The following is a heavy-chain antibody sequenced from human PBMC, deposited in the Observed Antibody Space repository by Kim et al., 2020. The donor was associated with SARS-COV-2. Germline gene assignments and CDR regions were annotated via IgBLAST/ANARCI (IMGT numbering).Heavy chain of an antibody. CDR2: ISSSSSYI. J-gene: IGHJ5*02. CDR1: GFTFSSYS. V-gene: IGHV3-21*01. D-gene: IGHD3-10*01. Sequence: GGSLRLSCAASGFTFSSYSMNWVRQAPGKGLEWVSSISSSSSYIYYADSVKGRFTISRDNAKNSLYLQMNSLRAEDTAVYYCAREPYYYGSGSYYNWFDPWGQGTLVTVSS. CDR3: AREPYYYGSGSYYNWFDP.